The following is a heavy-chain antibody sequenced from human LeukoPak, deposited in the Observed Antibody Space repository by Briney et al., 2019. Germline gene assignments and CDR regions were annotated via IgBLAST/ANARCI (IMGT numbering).Heavy chain of an antibody. CDR1: GSTFTSYG. CDR3: ARDRMTTVTNFDY. J-gene: IGHJ4*02. V-gene: IGHV1-18*01. D-gene: IGHD4-17*01. Sequence: ASVKVSCKASGSTFTSYGISWLRQAPGQRLGWRGWISAYNGNTNYARTLQGRITMTTDTSTSTAYMELRSLRSDDTGVYYCARDRMTTVTNFDYWGQGTLVTVSS. CDR2: ISAYNGNT.